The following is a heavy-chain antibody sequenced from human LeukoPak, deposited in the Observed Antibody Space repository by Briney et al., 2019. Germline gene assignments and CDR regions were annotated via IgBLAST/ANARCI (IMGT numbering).Heavy chain of an antibody. J-gene: IGHJ4*02. CDR1: GFTVSSNY. V-gene: IGHV3-66*02. Sequence: GGSLRLSCAASGFTVSSNYMSWVRQAPGKGLEWVSVIYSGGSTYYADSVKGRFTISRDNSKNTVYLQMNSLRAEDTAVYYCARMTYASALFNYWGQGTLVTVSS. D-gene: IGHD2-21*02. CDR3: ARMTYASALFNY. CDR2: IYSGGST.